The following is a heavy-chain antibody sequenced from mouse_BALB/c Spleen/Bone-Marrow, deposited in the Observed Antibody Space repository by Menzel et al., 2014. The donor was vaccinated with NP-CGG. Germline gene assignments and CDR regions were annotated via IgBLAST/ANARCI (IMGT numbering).Heavy chain of an antibody. J-gene: IGHJ3*01. D-gene: IGHD1-1*01. CDR1: GFKFKDTH. V-gene: IGHV14-3*02. Sequence: EVKLVESGAELVKPGASVKLSCTASGFKFKDTHMHWVKQRPEQGLEWIGRIDPASGDTKYDPKFQGKAAITGDTSSNSAYLQLSGLTSEDTAVYYCSRDYGGTAWFAYWGQGTLVTVSA. CDR2: IDPASGDT. CDR3: SRDYGGTAWFAY.